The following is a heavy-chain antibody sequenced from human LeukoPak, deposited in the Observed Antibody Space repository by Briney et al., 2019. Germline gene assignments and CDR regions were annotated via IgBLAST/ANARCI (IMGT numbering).Heavy chain of an antibody. CDR1: GYTFTSYA. CDR3: ARDPALWTGDAFDI. Sequence: ASVKVSCKASGYTFTSYAMNWVRQASGQGLEWMGWINTNTGNPTYAQGFTGRFVFSLDTSVSTAYLQISSLKAEDTAVYYCARDPALWTGDAFDIWGQGTMVTVSS. V-gene: IGHV7-4-1*02. J-gene: IGHJ3*02. CDR2: INTNTGNP. D-gene: IGHD3/OR15-3a*01.